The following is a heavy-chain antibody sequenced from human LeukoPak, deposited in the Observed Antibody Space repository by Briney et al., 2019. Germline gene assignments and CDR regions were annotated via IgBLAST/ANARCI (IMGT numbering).Heavy chain of an antibody. Sequence: PGGSLRLSCAAAGFTFSSYGMHWVRQAPGKGLEWVAVISYNGRNDYYVDSVKGRFTISRDNSENTLYLQMNSLRAEDTAVYYCAKGEFQAGGKADYWGQGTLVTVSS. V-gene: IGHV3-30*18. CDR2: ISYNGRND. J-gene: IGHJ4*02. D-gene: IGHD3-16*01. CDR3: AKGEFQAGGKADY. CDR1: GFTFSSYG.